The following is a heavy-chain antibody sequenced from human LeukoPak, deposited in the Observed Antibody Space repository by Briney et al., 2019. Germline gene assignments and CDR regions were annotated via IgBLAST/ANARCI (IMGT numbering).Heavy chain of an antibody. CDR1: GFTFSSYA. Sequence: GSLRLPCAASGFTFSSYAMSWVRQAPGKGLEWVSAISGSGGSTYYADSVKGRFTISRDNSKNTLYLQMNSLRAEDTAVYYCAKGRSDSSGYPNWYFDYWGQGTLVTVSS. V-gene: IGHV3-23*01. CDR3: AKGRSDSSGYPNWYFDY. D-gene: IGHD3-22*01. J-gene: IGHJ4*02. CDR2: ISGSGGST.